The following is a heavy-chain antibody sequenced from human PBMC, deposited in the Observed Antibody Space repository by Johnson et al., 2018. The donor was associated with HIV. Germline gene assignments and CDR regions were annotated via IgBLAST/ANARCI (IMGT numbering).Heavy chain of an antibody. CDR2: IYSGGST. J-gene: IGHJ3*02. Sequence: MQLVESGGGLIQPGGSLRLSCAASGFTVSSNYMSWVRQAPGKGLEWVSVIYSGGSTYYADSVKGRFTISRDNSKNTLYLQMNSLRAEDTAVYYCARDYSNPPHAFDIWGQGTIVTVSS. V-gene: IGHV3-53*01. CDR1: GFTVSSNY. D-gene: IGHD4-11*01. CDR3: ARDYSNPPHAFDI.